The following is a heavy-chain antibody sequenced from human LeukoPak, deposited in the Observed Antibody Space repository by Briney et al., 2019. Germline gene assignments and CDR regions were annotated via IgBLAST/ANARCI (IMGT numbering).Heavy chain of an antibody. CDR1: GGTFSSYA. CDR3: ARDRTDFDY. J-gene: IGHJ4*02. V-gene: IGHV1-69*05. CDR2: IIPIFGTA. Sequence: SVKVSCKASGGTFSSYAISWVRQAPGQGLEWMGRIIPIFGTANYAQKFQGRVTMTRDTSTSTVYMELSSLRSEDTAVYYCARDRTDFDYWGQGTLVTVSS.